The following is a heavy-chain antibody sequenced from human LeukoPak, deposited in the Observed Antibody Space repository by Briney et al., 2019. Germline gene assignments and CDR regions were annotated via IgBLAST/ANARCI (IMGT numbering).Heavy chain of an antibody. Sequence: ASVKVSCKASGYTFTSYGISWVRQAPGQGLEWMGWISAYNGNTNYAQKFQGRVTMTRNTSISTAYMELSSLRSEDTAVYYCARGGNDYSNYVVYYYGMDVWGQGTTVTVSS. J-gene: IGHJ6*02. V-gene: IGHV1-18*01. CDR1: GYTFTSYG. D-gene: IGHD4-4*01. CDR3: ARGGNDYSNYVVYYYGMDV. CDR2: ISAYNGNT.